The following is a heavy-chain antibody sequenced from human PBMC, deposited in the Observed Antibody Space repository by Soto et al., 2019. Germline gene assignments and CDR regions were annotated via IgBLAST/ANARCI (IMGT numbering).Heavy chain of an antibody. CDR1: GGTFGNYA. D-gene: IGHD2-2*01. Sequence: QQQLVQSGAEVKKPGSSVKVSCKAPGGTFGNYAISWVRQAPGQGLEWMGKIIPIFKTANYAQKFQGRITITADRSPRTDTAYMELSSPRSEDTALYYCARVSIPGIYGEDVWGQGTTVTVSS. CDR3: ARVSIPGIYGEDV. V-gene: IGHV1-69*06. CDR2: IIPIFKTA. J-gene: IGHJ6*02.